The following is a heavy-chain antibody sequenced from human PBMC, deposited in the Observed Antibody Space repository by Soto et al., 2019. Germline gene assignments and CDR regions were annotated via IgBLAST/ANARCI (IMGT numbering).Heavy chain of an antibody. Sequence: PSETLSLTCTVPGGSFKSGSYSWSWIRQPPGKGREWIGYVYHTGRTSYNPSLKSRVSISMDTSKNQFSLNLDSVTAADTAVYLCVRDFAYFVSCGQVTLGTASS. CDR1: GGSFKSGSYS. CDR3: VRDFAYFVS. D-gene: IGHD3-3*01. CDR2: VYHTGRT. J-gene: IGHJ4*02. V-gene: IGHV4-61*01.